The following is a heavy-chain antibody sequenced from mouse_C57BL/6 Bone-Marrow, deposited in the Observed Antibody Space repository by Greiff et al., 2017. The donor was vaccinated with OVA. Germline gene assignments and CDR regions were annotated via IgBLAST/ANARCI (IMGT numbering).Heavy chain of an antibody. V-gene: IGHV1-59*01. Sequence: VQLQQPGAELVRPGTSVKLSCKASGYTFTSYWMHWVKQRPGQGLEWIGVIDPSDSYTNYNQKFKGKATLTVDTSSSTAYMQLSSLTSEDSAVYDCARRVITTVYYFDYWGQGTTLTVSS. D-gene: IGHD1-1*01. CDR3: ARRVITTVYYFDY. CDR1: GYTFTSYW. CDR2: IDPSDSYT. J-gene: IGHJ2*01.